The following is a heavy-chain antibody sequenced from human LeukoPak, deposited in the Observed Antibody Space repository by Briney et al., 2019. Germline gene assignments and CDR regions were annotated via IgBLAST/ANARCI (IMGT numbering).Heavy chain of an antibody. CDR2: ISSSGGKI. CDR3: ASYSASSRAGFDY. V-gene: IGHV3-48*03. D-gene: IGHD6-13*01. J-gene: IGHJ4*02. CDR1: AFTFSSYE. Sequence: GGSLRLSCAASAFTFSSYEMSWVRQAPGKGLEWVSYISSSGGKIYYADSVKRRFTISRDNAKNSLYLQMNSLRAEDTALYYCASYSASSRAGFDYWGQGTLVTVSS.